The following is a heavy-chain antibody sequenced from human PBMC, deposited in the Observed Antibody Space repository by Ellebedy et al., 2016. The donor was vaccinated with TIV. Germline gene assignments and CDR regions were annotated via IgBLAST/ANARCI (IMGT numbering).Heavy chain of an antibody. D-gene: IGHD2-15*01. CDR2: INHSGST. Sequence: MPSETLSLTCTVSGGSISSGGYYWSWIRQPPGKGLEWIGEINHSGSTNYNPSLKSRVTISVDTSKNQFSLKLSSVTAADTAVYYCARHKALVYFDYWGQGTLVTVSS. V-gene: IGHV4-39*01. CDR3: ARHKALVYFDY. J-gene: IGHJ4*02. CDR1: GGSISSGGYY.